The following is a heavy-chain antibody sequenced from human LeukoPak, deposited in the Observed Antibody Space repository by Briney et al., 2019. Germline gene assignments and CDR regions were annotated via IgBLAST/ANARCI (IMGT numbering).Heavy chain of an antibody. CDR1: GGTFSSYA. CDR3: ARDIPQQLVGGYFDY. CDR2: IIPILGIA. V-gene: IGHV1-69*04. J-gene: IGHJ4*02. Sequence: GSSVKVSCKASGGTFSSYAISWVRQAPGQGLEWMGRIIPILGIANYAQKFQGRVTITADKSTSTAYMELSSLRSEDTAVYYCARDIPQQLVGGYFDYWGQGTLVTVSS. D-gene: IGHD6-13*01.